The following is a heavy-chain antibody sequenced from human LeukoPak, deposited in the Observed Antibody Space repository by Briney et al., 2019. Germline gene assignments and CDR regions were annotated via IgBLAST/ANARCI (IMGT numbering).Heavy chain of an antibody. D-gene: IGHD3-9*01. CDR1: GFTFSSYT. J-gene: IGHJ4*02. CDR3: VRDYENLTGSKTRFHY. Sequence: GGSLRLSCAASGFTFSSYTMNWVRQAPGKGLEWVSCISSSSSYIYYANSVKGRFTISRDNAKNSLYLQMNSLRAEDTAVYYCVRDYENLTGSKTRFHYWGQGTLVTVSS. CDR2: ISSSSSYI. V-gene: IGHV3-21*01.